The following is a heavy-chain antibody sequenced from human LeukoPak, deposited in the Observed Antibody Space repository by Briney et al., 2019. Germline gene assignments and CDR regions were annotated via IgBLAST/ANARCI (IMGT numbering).Heavy chain of an antibody. CDR1: GFTVSSNY. CDR3: ARVVTMVRSMGASDI. D-gene: IGHD3-10*01. V-gene: IGHV3-66*01. J-gene: IGHJ3*02. CDR2: IYSSDST. Sequence: GGSLRLSCAASGFTVSSNYMSWVRQAPGKGLEWVSVIYSSDSTYNADSVKDRFTISRDNSKNTLYLQMNSLRVEDTAVYYCARVVTMVRSMGASDIWGQGTMVTVSS.